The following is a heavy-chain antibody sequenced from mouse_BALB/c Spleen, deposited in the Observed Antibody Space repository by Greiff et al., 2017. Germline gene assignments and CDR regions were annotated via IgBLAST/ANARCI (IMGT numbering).Heavy chain of an antibody. V-gene: IGHV3-6*01. Sequence: ESGPGLVKPSQSLSLTCSVTGYSITSGYYWNWIRQVPGNKLVWMGYISYDGSNNYNPSLKNRIPITRYTSKNQFFLKLNSVTTEDTATYYCAKVYGNYVVYYFDYWGQGTTLTVSS. J-gene: IGHJ2*01. CDR2: ISYDGSN. D-gene: IGHD2-1*01. CDR3: AKVYGNYVVYYFDY. CDR1: GYSITSGYY.